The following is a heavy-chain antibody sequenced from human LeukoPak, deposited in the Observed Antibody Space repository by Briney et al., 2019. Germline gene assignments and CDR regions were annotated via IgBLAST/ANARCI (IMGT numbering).Heavy chain of an antibody. CDR3: ARVQAAAGNDY. D-gene: IGHD6-13*01. CDR2: INHSGST. J-gene: IGHJ4*02. V-gene: IGHV4-4*02. CDR1: GGSMSSSNW. Sequence: SETLSLTCDVSGGSMSSSNWWSWVRQPPGKGLEWVGEINHSGSTNYNPSLKSRVTISVDTSKNQFSLKLSSVTAADTAVYYCARVQAAAGNDYWGQGTLVTVSS.